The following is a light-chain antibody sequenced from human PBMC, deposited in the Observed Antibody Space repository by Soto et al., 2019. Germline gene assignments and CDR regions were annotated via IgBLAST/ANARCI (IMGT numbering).Light chain of an antibody. CDR2: SNN. J-gene: IGLJ3*02. V-gene: IGLV1-44*01. CDR1: SSNIGSNT. CDR3: AAWDDSLNVWV. Sequence: QSVLTQPPSASGTPGQRVTISCSGSSSNIGSNTVNWYQQLPGTAPQLLIYSNNQRPSGVPDRFSGSKSGTSASLAISGLQSEDEADYYCAAWDDSLNVWVFGGGTKLTVL.